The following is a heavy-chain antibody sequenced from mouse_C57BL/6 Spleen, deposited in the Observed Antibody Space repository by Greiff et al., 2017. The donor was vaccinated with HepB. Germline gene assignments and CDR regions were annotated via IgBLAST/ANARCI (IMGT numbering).Heavy chain of an antibody. J-gene: IGHJ3*01. D-gene: IGHD2-3*01. CDR2: ISDGGSYT. CDR1: GFTFSSYA. CDR3: ARDDYDGLAWFAY. V-gene: IGHV5-4*01. Sequence: EVQLQESGGGLVKPGGSLKLSCAASGFTFSSYAMSWVRQTPEKRLEWVATISDGGSYTYYPDNVKGRFTISRDNAKNNLYLQMSHLKSEDTAMYYCARDDYDGLAWFAYWGQGTLVTVSA.